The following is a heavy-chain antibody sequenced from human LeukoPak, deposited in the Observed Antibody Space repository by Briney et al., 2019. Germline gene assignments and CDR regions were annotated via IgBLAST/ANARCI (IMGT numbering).Heavy chain of an antibody. CDR2: IWYDGSNK. D-gene: IGHD6-19*01. CDR1: GFTFSSYG. CDR3: ARDVDSSGWYDGY. J-gene: IGHJ4*02. Sequence: GSLRLSCAASGFTFSSYGMHWVRQAPGKGLEWVAVIWYDGSNKYYADSVKGRFTISRDNSKNTLDLQMNSLRAEDTAVYYCARDVDSSGWYDGYWGQGTLVTVSS. V-gene: IGHV3-33*01.